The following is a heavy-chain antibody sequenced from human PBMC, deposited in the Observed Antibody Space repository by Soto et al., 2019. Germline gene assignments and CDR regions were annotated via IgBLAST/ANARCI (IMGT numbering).Heavy chain of an antibody. CDR2: IWYDGSNK. CDR3: ARDYYDSSGYYYEYYFDY. V-gene: IGHV3-33*01. D-gene: IGHD3-22*01. J-gene: IGHJ4*02. Sequence: GGSLRLSCAASGFTFSSYGMHWVRQAPGKGLEWVAVIWYDGSNKYYADSVKGRFTISRDNSKNTLYLQMNSLRAEDTAVYYCARDYYDSSGYYYEYYFDYWGQGTLVTSPQ. CDR1: GFTFSSYG.